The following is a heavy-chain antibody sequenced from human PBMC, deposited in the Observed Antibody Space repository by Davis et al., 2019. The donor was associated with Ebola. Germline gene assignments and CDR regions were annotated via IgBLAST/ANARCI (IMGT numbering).Heavy chain of an antibody. Sequence: PGGSLRLSCAASGFTFSIYAMHWVRQAPGKGLEWVAVISYDGSNKYYADSVKGRFTISRDNSKNTLYLQMNSLRAEDTAVYYCAKDLEQQLVGIFDPWGQGTLVTVSS. CDR3: AKDLEQQLVGIFDP. V-gene: IGHV3-30*04. D-gene: IGHD6-13*01. CDR2: ISYDGSNK. J-gene: IGHJ5*02. CDR1: GFTFSIYA.